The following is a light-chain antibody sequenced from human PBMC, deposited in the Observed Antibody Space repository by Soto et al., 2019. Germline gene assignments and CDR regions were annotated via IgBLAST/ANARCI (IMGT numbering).Light chain of an antibody. V-gene: IGKV1-9*01. Sequence: DIQLTQSQSFMSASVGDIVTITCRARQGISSYLSLYQQKTGKAPKLLIYAASTLQSGVPSRFSGSGSGTEFTLTISSLHPEDCANYDCKQLNSYPLTFAGGTKVAIK. J-gene: IGKJ4*01. CDR3: KQLNSYPLT. CDR2: AAS. CDR1: QGISSY.